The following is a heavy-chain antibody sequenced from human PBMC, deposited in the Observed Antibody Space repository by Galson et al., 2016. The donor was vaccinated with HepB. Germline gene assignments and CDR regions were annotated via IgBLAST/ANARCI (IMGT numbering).Heavy chain of an antibody. CDR2: IWYDGNTQ. CDR1: GFTFNTYS. Sequence: SLRLSCAASGFTFNTYSMNWVRQAPGKGLEWVAVIWYDGNTQYYADSVKGRFTVSGDDSMNTLYLEMNSLRAEDTALYYCARELALWFGELLSGPSDYWGQGTRVTVSS. J-gene: IGHJ4*02. D-gene: IGHD3-10*01. CDR3: ARELALWFGELLSGPSDY. V-gene: IGHV3-33*08.